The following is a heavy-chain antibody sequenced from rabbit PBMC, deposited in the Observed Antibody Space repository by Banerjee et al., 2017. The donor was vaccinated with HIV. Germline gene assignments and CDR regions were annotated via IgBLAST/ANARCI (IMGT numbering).Heavy chain of an antibody. V-gene: IGHV1S40*01. CDR3: ARAGSSSGWGPDL. CDR2: IYAGSSGGT. J-gene: IGHJ4*01. D-gene: IGHD4-1*01. CDR1: GADFSSYYY. Sequence: QSLEKSGGDLVKPGASLTLTCTASGADFSSYYYMCWVRQAPGKGLEWIACIYAGSSGGTYYASWAKGRFTISKASSTTVTLQMTSLTAADTATYFCARAGSSSGWGPDLWGPGTLVTVS.